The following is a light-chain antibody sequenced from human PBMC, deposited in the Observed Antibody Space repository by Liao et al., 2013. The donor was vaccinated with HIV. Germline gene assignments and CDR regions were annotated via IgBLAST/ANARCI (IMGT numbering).Light chain of an antibody. CDR2: KDR. V-gene: IGLV3-27*01. J-gene: IGLJ2*01. Sequence: SYELTQPSSVSVSPGQTARITCSGDVLAKKYGRWFQQKPGQAPVMVIFKDRERPSGIPERFSGSSSGTTVTLTISGAQVEDEADYYCYSASDNIGVFGGGTKLTVL. CDR1: VLAKKY. CDR3: YSASDNIGV.